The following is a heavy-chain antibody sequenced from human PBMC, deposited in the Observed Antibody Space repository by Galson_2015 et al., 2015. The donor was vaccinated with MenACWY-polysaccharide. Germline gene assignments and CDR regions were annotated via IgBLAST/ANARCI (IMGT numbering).Heavy chain of an antibody. CDR2: IQYAGTNQ. J-gene: IGHJ3*02. CDR3: AREGSRIVFHAFDT. Sequence: SLRLSCAASGIRFSGSGMHWVRQAPGKGLEWVAVIQYAGTNQVYADSVKGRFTISRDNSRNTLYLEMNSLRAEDTAVYYCAREGSRIVFHAFDTWGQGTMVTVPS. CDR1: GIRFSGSG. D-gene: IGHD2-15*01. V-gene: IGHV3-33*01.